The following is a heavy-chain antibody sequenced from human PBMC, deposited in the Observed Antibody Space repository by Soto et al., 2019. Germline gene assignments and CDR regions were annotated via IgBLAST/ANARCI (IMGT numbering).Heavy chain of an antibody. Sequence: QITLKESGPTLVKPTPTLTLTCTFSGFSLSSTRMAVGWIRQPPGKALEWLTLIYWGDDNRYSPFLKSRPTITKDTSKTQVVLTTSNMDPVDTARYYCAHIVVAGLGYYFDYWGQGTLVTVSS. CDR2: IYWGDDN. V-gene: IGHV2-5*02. D-gene: IGHD6-19*01. CDR1: GFSLSSTRMA. J-gene: IGHJ4*02. CDR3: AHIVVAGLGYYFDY.